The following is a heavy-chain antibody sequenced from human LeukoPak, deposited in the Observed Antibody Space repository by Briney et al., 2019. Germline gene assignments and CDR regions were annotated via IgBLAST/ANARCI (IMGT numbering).Heavy chain of an antibody. J-gene: IGHJ6*03. D-gene: IGHD2/OR15-2a*01. Sequence: SETLSLTCTVSGGSIISYYWSWIRQPAGKGLEWIGRIYTSGYTNYNPSLRSRVTMSVDTSKNQFSLKLSSVTASDTAVYYCARVRLSYYYMDVWGKGTTVTVSS. CDR1: GGSIISYY. V-gene: IGHV4-4*07. CDR2: IYTSGYT. CDR3: ARVRLSYYYMDV.